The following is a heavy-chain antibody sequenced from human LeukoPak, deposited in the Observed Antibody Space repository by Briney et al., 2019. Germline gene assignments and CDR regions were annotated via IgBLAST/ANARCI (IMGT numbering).Heavy chain of an antibody. CDR2: ISGSGGGT. J-gene: IGHJ4*02. Sequence: GGSLRLSCAASGLTFRNYAMNGVRQAPGKGLEWVSSISGSGGGTFYADSVKGRFTISRDNSKNTLYLQMNSLRAEDTAVYYCAKDLLRIAAYTFDYWGQGTLVTVSS. CDR1: GLTFRNYA. D-gene: IGHD6-6*01. CDR3: AKDLLRIAAYTFDY. V-gene: IGHV3-23*01.